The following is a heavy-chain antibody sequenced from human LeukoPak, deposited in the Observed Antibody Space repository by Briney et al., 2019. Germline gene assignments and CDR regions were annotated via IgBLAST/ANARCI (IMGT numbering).Heavy chain of an antibody. D-gene: IGHD3-3*01. J-gene: IGHJ4*02. CDR1: GFTFSSYW. CDR2: IKQDGSEK. CDR3: AGSYYDFWSGYFCFDY. Sequence: GGSLRLSCAASGFTFSSYWMSWVSQAPGKRLEWVANIKQDGSEKYYVDSVKGRFTISRDNAKNSLYLQMNSLRAEDTAVYYCAGSYYDFWSGYFCFDYWGQGTLVTVSS. V-gene: IGHV3-7*01.